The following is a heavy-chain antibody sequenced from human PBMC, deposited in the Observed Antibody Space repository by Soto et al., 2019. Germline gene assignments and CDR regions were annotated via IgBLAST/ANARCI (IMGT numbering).Heavy chain of an antibody. CDR1: GGSISSYY. Sequence: SETLSLTCTVSGGSISSYYWSWIRQPPGKGLEWIGYIYYSGSTNYNPSLKSRVTISVDTSKNQFSLKLSSVTAADTAVYYCARARRITIFGVVPHYFDYWGQGNLVTVSS. CDR2: IYYSGST. J-gene: IGHJ4*02. CDR3: ARARRITIFGVVPHYFDY. D-gene: IGHD3-3*01. V-gene: IGHV4-59*01.